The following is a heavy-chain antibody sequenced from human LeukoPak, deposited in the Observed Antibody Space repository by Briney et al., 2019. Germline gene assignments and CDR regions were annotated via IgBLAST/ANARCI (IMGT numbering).Heavy chain of an antibody. Sequence: SETLSLTCAVYGGSFSGYYWSWIRQPPGKGLEWIGEINHSGSTNYNPSLKSRVTISVDTSKNQFSLKLSSVTAADTAVYYCARVRYPHPPGFKYNWFDPWGQGTLVTVSS. J-gene: IGHJ5*02. D-gene: IGHD1-14*01. CDR1: GGSFSGYY. V-gene: IGHV4-34*01. CDR3: ARVRYPHPPGFKYNWFDP. CDR2: INHSGST.